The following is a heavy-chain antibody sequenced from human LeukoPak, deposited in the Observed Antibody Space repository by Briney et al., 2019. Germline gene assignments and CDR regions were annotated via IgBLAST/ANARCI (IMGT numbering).Heavy chain of an antibody. Sequence: SETLSLTCDVSDYSISSGYYWGWIRQPPGKGLEWIGSIYHSGSTHYNPSLKSRVTISVDTSKNQLSLKLTSVTAADTAVYHCARGMTYSKGDWFDPWGQGTLVIVSS. CDR3: ARGMTYSKGDWFDP. V-gene: IGHV4-38-2*01. D-gene: IGHD2-21*01. CDR2: IYHSGST. J-gene: IGHJ5*02. CDR1: DYSISSGYY.